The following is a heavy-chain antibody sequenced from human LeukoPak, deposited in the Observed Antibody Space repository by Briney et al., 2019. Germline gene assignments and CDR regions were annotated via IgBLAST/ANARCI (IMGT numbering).Heavy chain of an antibody. V-gene: IGHV3-21*01. D-gene: IGHD1-7*01. CDR1: GFTFSTYG. Sequence: GGSLRLSCAASGFTFSTYGMHWVRQAPGKGLEWVSSISSSSSYIYYADSVKGRFTISRDNAKNSLYLQMNSLRAEDTAVYYCAREGNWNYNWFDPWGQGTLVTVSS. CDR2: ISSSSSYI. J-gene: IGHJ5*02. CDR3: AREGNWNYNWFDP.